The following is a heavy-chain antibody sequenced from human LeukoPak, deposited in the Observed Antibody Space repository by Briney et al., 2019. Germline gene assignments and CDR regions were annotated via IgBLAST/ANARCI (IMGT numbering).Heavy chain of an antibody. Sequence: GGSLRLSCAASDFTSSAYAVHWVRQAPGKGLEWVAIISQDGDFKSYADSVKGRFTLSRDNSKNTLSLQMNSLRPEDTAMYYCAKDLTTVTSQGDQWGQGTLVTVSS. J-gene: IGHJ5*02. CDR3: AKDLTTVTSQGDQ. CDR2: ISQDGDFK. D-gene: IGHD4-17*01. V-gene: IGHV3-30*04. CDR1: DFTSSAYA.